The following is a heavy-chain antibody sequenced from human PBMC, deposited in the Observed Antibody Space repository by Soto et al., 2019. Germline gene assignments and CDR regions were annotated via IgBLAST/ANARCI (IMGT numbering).Heavy chain of an antibody. J-gene: IGHJ4*02. CDR1: GGYFSGYY. CDR3: ARATKYYYDSSGYYPRPCYFDY. D-gene: IGHD3-22*01. Sequence: QVQLQQWGAGLLKPSENLSLTCAVYGGYFSGYYWSWIRQPPGKGLEWIGEINHSGSTNYNPSLKSRVTISVDTSKNQFSLKLSSVTAADTAVYYCARATKYYYDSSGYYPRPCYFDYWGQGTLVTVSS. CDR2: INHSGST. V-gene: IGHV4-34*01.